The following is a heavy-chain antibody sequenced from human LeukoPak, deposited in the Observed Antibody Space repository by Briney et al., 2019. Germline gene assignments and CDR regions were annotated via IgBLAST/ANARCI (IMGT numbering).Heavy chain of an antibody. CDR2: IKSDSTLI. CDR1: GFTFSSFA. V-gene: IGHV3-23*01. J-gene: IGHJ4*02. Sequence: GGSLRLSCAASGFTFSSFATNWVRQAPGKGLEWVSGIKSDSTLIYYADSAKGRFTVSRDNSKNTVYLQMNSLRAEDTAVYYCAKNRLTAYYFDDWGQGTLVTVSS. D-gene: IGHD2-21*02. CDR3: AKNRLTAYYFDD.